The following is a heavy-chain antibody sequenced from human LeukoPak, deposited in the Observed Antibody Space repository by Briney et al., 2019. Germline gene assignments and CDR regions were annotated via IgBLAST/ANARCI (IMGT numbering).Heavy chain of an antibody. CDR1: GLSVSSNF. Sequence: PGGSLRLSCAPSGLSVSSNFMSWVRQVPGKGLEWVATLYSYGTTYYADSVKGRFTISRDNAKNALYLQMNSLRAEDTAVYYCARVRSGSSAGNYGMDVWGQGTTVTVSS. CDR3: ARVRSGSSAGNYGMDV. J-gene: IGHJ6*02. V-gene: IGHV3-66*03. D-gene: IGHD1-26*01. CDR2: LYSYGTT.